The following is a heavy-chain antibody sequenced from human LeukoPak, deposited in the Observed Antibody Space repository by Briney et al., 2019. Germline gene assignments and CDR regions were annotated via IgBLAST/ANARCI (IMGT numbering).Heavy chain of an antibody. Sequence: GGSLRLSCAATGFGFSSYWMYWVRQAPGKGLVWVSRINSDGSTTSNADAVKGRFTISRDNAKNTLYLQLSSLRAEDTAVYYCARGNYGMDVWGQGTTVIVSS. CDR1: GFGFSSYW. J-gene: IGHJ6*02. CDR3: ARGNYGMDV. V-gene: IGHV3-74*01. CDR2: INSDGSTT.